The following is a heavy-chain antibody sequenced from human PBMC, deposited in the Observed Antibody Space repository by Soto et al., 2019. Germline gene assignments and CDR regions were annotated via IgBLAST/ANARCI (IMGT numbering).Heavy chain of an antibody. D-gene: IGHD6-13*01. CDR3: ARAAAYFYHSYYAMDV. CDR1: RFTFSSYA. V-gene: IGHV3-30-3*01. Sequence: QVQLVESGGGVVQPGKSLRLSCAASRFTFSSYAMDWVRQAPGKGLEWVAVISHDGSEKYYGDSVKGRFTISRDNPKNKVYLQMHSLRPEDTDVYYCARAAAYFYHSYYAMDVWVQGTEVTVSS. J-gene: IGHJ6*02. CDR2: ISHDGSEK.